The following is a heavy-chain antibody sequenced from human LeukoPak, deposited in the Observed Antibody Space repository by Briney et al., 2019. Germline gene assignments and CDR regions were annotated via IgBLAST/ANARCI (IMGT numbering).Heavy chain of an antibody. CDR3: AKDGFDYYDSSGYYCFDD. Sequence: GGSLRLSCAASGFMFSNNALSWVRQAPGKGLEWVSGISTRGGGIYYAESVKGRFTISRDNSKNTLYLQMRGLRAEDTAVYYCAKDGFDYYDSSGYYCFDDWGQGTLVTVSS. CDR1: GFMFSNNA. CDR2: ISTRGGGI. D-gene: IGHD3-22*01. J-gene: IGHJ4*02. V-gene: IGHV3-23*01.